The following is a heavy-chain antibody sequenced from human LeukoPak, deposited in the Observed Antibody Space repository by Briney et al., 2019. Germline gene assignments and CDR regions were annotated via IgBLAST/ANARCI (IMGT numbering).Heavy chain of an antibody. D-gene: IGHD5-18*01. CDR1: GYTFTSYG. CDR2: ISAYNGNT. CDR3: ARERNTAMVTYAFDI. V-gene: IGHV1-18*01. J-gene: IGHJ3*02. Sequence: ASVKVSCKASGYTFTSYGISWVRQAPGQGLEWMGWISAYNGNTNYAQKLQGRVTMTTDTSTSTAYMELRSLRSDDTAVYYCARERNTAMVTYAFDIWGQGTMVTVSS.